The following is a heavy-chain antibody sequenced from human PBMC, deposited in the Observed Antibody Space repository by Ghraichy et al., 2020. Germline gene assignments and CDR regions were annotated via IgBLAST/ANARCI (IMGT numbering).Heavy chain of an antibody. D-gene: IGHD6-13*01. Sequence: LTCAASGFIFNNYAMSWVRQTPGKGLEWVSAISGSGARTNYANSVKGRFTISRDNSKNTLYLQMNSLRADDTAVYYCAKSVPSSSWPKFNYFDSWGQGTLVTVSS. CDR3: AKSVPSSSWPKFNYFDS. J-gene: IGHJ4*02. V-gene: IGHV3-23*01. CDR2: ISGSGART. CDR1: GFIFNNYA.